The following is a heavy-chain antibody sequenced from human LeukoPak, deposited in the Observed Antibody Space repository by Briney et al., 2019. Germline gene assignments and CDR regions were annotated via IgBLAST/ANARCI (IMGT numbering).Heavy chain of an antibody. J-gene: IGHJ4*02. D-gene: IGHD3-16*01. CDR3: GRDSLGGDY. Sequence: GRSLRLSCAASGFSFSTFGMHWARRAPGKGLEWVAAIWNDGSKKFYAESVKGRFTISRDNSQNTLYLQMNRLRAEDTAVYYCGRDSLGGDYWGQGTLVTVSS. V-gene: IGHV3-33*08. CDR1: GFSFSTFG. CDR2: IWNDGSKK.